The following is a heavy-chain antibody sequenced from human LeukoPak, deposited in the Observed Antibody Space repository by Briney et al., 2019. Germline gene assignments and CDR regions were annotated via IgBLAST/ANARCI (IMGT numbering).Heavy chain of an antibody. J-gene: IGHJ4*02. V-gene: IGHV4-34*01. CDR3: ARFSPHNNYNDY. Sequence: SETLCLTCAVYGVSFSSYYWTWIRQPPGKGLQWIWAFNHSGNTNYNPSLKSRVSISVDTSKNQFSLKLTSVTAADTAVYYCARFSPHNNYNDYWGQGTLVTVSS. D-gene: IGHD5-24*01. CDR1: GVSFSSYY. CDR2: FNHSGNT.